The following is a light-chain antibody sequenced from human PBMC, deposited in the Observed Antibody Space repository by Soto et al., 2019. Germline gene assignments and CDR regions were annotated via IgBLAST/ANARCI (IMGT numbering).Light chain of an antibody. CDR3: AARDDSFNGNV. CDR1: SSNIGSNT. V-gene: IGLV1-44*01. J-gene: IGLJ1*01. CDR2: TNN. Sequence: QSALTQPPSASGTPGQRVTISCSGSSSNIGSNTVNWYQQLPGTAPKLLIYTNNQRPSGVPDRFSGSKSGTSASLAISGLQSEDEADYYCAARDDSFNGNVFGTGTKVTVL.